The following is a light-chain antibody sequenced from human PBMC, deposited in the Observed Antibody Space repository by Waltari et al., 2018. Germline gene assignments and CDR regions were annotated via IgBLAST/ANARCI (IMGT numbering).Light chain of an antibody. CDR2: DTA. V-gene: IGKV3-15*01. CDR3: QQYNYWPPAYT. CDR1: RNVGTS. J-gene: IGKJ2*01. Sequence: EVVLTQSPVTLSVSPGERATLSCRASRNVGTSLAWYQQKPGQAPRLLIYDTATRATGFPGRLRGSGSGTEFTLTISSLQSEDFGVYYCQQYNYWPPAYTFGQGTKLEIK.